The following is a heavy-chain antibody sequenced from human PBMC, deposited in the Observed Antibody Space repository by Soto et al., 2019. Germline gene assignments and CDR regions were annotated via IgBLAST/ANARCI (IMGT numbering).Heavy chain of an antibody. Sequence: GGSLRLSCAASGFTFSTYSQHWVRQAQGKGLEWVSCISSSSSFIYYADSVKGRSTISRDNAKNSLYLQMNSLRAEDTAVYYCAGVRGEVGHDAFDIWGQGTMVTVS. CDR2: ISSSSSFI. CDR1: GFTFSTYS. V-gene: IGHV3-21*01. D-gene: IGHD1-26*01. J-gene: IGHJ3*02. CDR3: AGVRGEVGHDAFDI.